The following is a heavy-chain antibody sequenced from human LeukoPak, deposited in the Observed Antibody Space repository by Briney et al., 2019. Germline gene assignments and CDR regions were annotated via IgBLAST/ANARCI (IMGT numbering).Heavy chain of an antibody. CDR1: GITFSSHA. CDR3: AKGGAATMRDGYNYYYYYMEV. J-gene: IGHJ6*03. V-gene: IGHV3-23*01. Sequence: GGSLRLSCAAPGITFSSHAMSWVCQAPGKGLEWVSLISGSGGHTYYGDSVKGRFTISRDNSTNRLYLQMNSLRPEDTAVYYCAKGGAATMRDGYNYYYYYMEVWGRGTTVTVSS. D-gene: IGHD5-24*01. CDR2: ISGSGGHT.